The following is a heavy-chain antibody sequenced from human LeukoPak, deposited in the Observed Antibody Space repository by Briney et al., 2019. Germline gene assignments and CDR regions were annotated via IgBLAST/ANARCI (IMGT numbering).Heavy chain of an antibody. J-gene: IGHJ4*02. CDR3: ARDLEGSSFTWIQSSTPHAFDY. CDR1: GYTFTSNY. CDR2: INPSGGST. Sequence: GASVKVSCKASGYTFTSNYMHWVRQAPGQGLEWMGIINPSGGSTSYAQKFQGRVTMTRDTSTSTVYMELSSLRSEDTAVYYCARDLEGSSFTWIQSSTPHAFDYWGQGTLVTVSS. D-gene: IGHD5-18*01. V-gene: IGHV1-46*01.